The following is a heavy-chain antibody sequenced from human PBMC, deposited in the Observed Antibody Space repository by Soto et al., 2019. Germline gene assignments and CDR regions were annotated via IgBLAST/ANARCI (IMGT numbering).Heavy chain of an antibody. CDR2: IYYSGST. Sequence: PSETLSLTCTVSGGSISSYYWSWIRQPPGKGLEWIGYIYYSGSTNYNPSLKSRVTISVDTSKNQFSLKLSSVTAADTAVYYCARDKVDLFPLYYYGMDVWGQGTTVTVSS. V-gene: IGHV4-59*01. CDR3: ARDKVDLFPLYYYGMDV. CDR1: GGSISSYY. J-gene: IGHJ6*02.